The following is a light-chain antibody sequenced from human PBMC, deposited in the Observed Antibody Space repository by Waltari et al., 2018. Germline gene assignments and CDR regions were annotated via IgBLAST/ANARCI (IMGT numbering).Light chain of an antibody. CDR1: KGLVGSDGNIY. CDR3: MQGTHWPCT. Sequence: DVVMTQSPLPLPVTLGQQAPIPCRSSKGLVGSDGNIYLNWFHQKPGQSPRRLIYKVSTLHSVVPARFSGSGSGTDFTLSISSVEAEDVAFYYCMQGTHWPCTVGRGTKLEIK. CDR2: KVS. V-gene: IGKV2-30*01. J-gene: IGKJ2*02.